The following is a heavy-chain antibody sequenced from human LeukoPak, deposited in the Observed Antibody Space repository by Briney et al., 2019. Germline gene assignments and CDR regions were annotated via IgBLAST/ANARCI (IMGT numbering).Heavy chain of an antibody. J-gene: IGHJ4*02. CDR3: AKYSSDWYADY. D-gene: IGHD6-19*01. Sequence: PGGSLRLSCAASGFTFSSYNMNWVRQAPGKGLEWVSSITTSSSYIYYTDSVKGRFTISRDNSKNTLYLQMNSLRAEDTALYYCAKYSSDWYADYWGQGTLVTV. V-gene: IGHV3-21*04. CDR2: ITTSSSYI. CDR1: GFTFSSYN.